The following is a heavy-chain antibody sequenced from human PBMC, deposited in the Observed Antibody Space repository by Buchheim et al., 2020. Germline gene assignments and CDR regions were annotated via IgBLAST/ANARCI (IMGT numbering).Heavy chain of an antibody. D-gene: IGHD2-21*02. CDR1: GFTFGIYW. CDR2: INGDGRNT. J-gene: IGHJ4*02. V-gene: IGHV3-74*01. Sequence: EVQLVESGGGLVQPGGSLRLSCAASGFTFGIYWMHWVRQTPGKGLVWVSRINGDGRNTDYADSVKGRFTISRDNAENTLYLQMNSLRAEDTAVYYCAMSTDYYSDWDQGT. CDR3: AMSTDYYSD.